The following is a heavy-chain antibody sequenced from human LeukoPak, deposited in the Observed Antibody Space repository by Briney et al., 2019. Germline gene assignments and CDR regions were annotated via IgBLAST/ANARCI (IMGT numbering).Heavy chain of an antibody. CDR2: ISSGGGTI. CDR1: GFTFSIYE. J-gene: IGHJ4*02. CDR3: ARALSIFGVVKYYFDY. D-gene: IGHD3-3*01. V-gene: IGHV3-48*03. Sequence: GGSLRLSCVVSGFTFSIYEMNWVRQAPGKGLERVSYISSGGGTIYYADSVKGRFTISRDNAKNSLYLQMNSLRAEDTAVYYCARALSIFGVVKYYFDYWGQGTLVTVSS.